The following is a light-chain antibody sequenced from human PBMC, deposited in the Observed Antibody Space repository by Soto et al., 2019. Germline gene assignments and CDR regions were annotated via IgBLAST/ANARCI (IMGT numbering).Light chain of an antibody. J-gene: IGLJ1*01. Sequence: QSALTQPASVSGSPGQSITISCTGTSSDIGGYDYVSWYQQYPGKAPKLMIYDVSNRPSGVSDRFSGSKSANTASLTISGLQAEDEADYYCNSYTTSSSLDVFGTGTKVTVL. CDR3: NSYTTSSSLDV. CDR2: DVS. CDR1: SSDIGGYDY. V-gene: IGLV2-14*01.